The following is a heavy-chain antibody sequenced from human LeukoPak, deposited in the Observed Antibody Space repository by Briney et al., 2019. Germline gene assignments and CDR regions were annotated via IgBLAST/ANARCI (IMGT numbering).Heavy chain of an antibody. J-gene: IGHJ2*01. V-gene: IGHV4-31*03. CDR3: AREGVVPAAMSGWYFDL. CDR1: GGSISSGGYY. D-gene: IGHD2-2*01. Sequence: SPTLSLPCPVSGGSISSGGYYWSWIRPHPGKGLEWIGYIYYSGSTYYNPSLKSRVTISVDTSKNQFSLKLSSVTAADTAVYYCAREGVVPAAMSGWYFDLWGRGTLVTVSS. CDR2: IYYSGST.